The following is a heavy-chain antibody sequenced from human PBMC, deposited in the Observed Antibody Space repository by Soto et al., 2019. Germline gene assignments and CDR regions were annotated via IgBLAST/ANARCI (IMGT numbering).Heavy chain of an antibody. CDR2: IYYSGST. D-gene: IGHD3-16*01. CDR1: GGSISSGGYY. V-gene: IGHV4-31*03. CDR3: ARGWGGYFQH. Sequence: QVQLQESGPGLVKPSQTLSLTCTVSGGSISSGGYYWSWIRQHPGKGLEWIGYIYYSGSTYYNPPLQSRVTISVDTSKNQLPLKLSSVTAADTAVYYCARGWGGYFQHWGQGTLVTVSS. J-gene: IGHJ1*01.